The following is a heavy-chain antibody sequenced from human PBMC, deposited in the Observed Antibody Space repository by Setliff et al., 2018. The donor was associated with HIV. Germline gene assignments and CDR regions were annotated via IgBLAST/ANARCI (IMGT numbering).Heavy chain of an antibody. Sequence: PSETLSLTCTVSGGSISSYYWSWIRQPAGKGLEWIGRIYASGSTDYNPSLKSRVTMSVDTSKNHFSLKLSSVTAADTAVFYCARGREWTHLDYWGQETLVTVSS. CDR3: ARGREWTHLDY. D-gene: IGHD3-3*01. J-gene: IGHJ4*02. V-gene: IGHV4-4*07. CDR1: GGSISSYY. CDR2: IYASGST.